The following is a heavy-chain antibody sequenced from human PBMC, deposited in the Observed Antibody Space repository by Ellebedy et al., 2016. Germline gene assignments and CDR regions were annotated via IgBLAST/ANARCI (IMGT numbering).Heavy chain of an antibody. CDR2: IYYSGST. Sequence: SETLSLTCAVSGGSISSSNWWSWVRQPPGKGLEWIGYIYYSGSTNYNPSLKSRVTISVDTSKNQFSLNLRSVTAADTAVYYCATTRGLQYYYGMDLWGQGTTVTVSS. D-gene: IGHD1-26*01. V-gene: IGHV4-4*02. CDR1: GGSISSSNW. CDR3: ATTRGLQYYYGMDL. J-gene: IGHJ6*02.